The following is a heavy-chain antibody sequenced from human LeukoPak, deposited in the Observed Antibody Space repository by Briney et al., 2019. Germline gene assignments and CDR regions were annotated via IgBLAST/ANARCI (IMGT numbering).Heavy chain of an antibody. V-gene: IGHV1-3*01. CDR1: GYTFTTYA. CDR3: EKTAYEILTGYSLNWFDP. CDR2: INGDNGNT. D-gene: IGHD3-9*01. Sequence: ASVKVSCKASGYTFTTYAMHLVRPAPGQRLEWMGWINGDNGNTKYSQKFQGRVTITRDTSVYTGYMELRGLSSADTALYFWEKTAYEILTGYSLNWFDPWGQGTLVTVSS. J-gene: IGHJ5*02.